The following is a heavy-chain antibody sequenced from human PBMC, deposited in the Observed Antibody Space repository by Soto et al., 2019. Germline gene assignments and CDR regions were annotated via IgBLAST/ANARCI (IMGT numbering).Heavy chain of an antibody. J-gene: IGHJ6*02. CDR1: GGSISSSSYY. D-gene: IGHD3-22*01. Sequence: KTSETLSLTCTVSGGSISSSSYYWGWIRQPPGKGLEWIGSIYYSGSTYYNPSLKSRVTISVDTSKNQFSLKLSSVTAADTAVYYCARGDYYDSSGYYYYYYSMDVWGQGTTVTVSS. V-gene: IGHV4-39*01. CDR3: ARGDYYDSSGYYYYYYSMDV. CDR2: IYYSGST.